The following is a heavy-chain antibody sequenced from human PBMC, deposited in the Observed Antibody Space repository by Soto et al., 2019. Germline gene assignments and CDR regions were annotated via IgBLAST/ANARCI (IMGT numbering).Heavy chain of an antibody. CDR1: GYTFTSYG. D-gene: IGHD3-10*01. CDR3: ASSPSNYYGSGSFEN. CDR2: ISAYNGNT. J-gene: IGHJ4*02. Sequence: QVQLVQSGAEVKKPGASVKVSCKASGYTFTSYGISWVRQAPGQGLEWMGWISAYNGNTNYAQKLQCRVTMTTDTSTSTAYMELRSLRSDDTAVYYCASSPSNYYGSGSFENWGQGTLVTVSS. V-gene: IGHV1-18*01.